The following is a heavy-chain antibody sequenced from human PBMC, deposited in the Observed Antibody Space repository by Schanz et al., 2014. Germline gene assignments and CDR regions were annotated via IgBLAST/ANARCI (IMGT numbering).Heavy chain of an antibody. CDR3: ARGNNDYFYYYMDV. J-gene: IGHJ6*03. CDR2: VSSTGSA. V-gene: IGHV4-4*08. D-gene: IGHD1-1*01. CDR1: GGSFISYY. Sequence: QVQLEESGPGMVKPSETLSLNCTVSGGSFISYYWSWIRQPPGKGLEWIGYVSSTGSAESNPSLKSRVTLSIDQAKDQVLLEVEFWTGGDHALEFCARGNNDYFYYYMDVWGKGAAVTVSS.